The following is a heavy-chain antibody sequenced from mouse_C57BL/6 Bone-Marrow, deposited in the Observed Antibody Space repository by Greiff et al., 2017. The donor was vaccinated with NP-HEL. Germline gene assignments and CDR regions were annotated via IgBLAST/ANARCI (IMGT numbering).Heavy chain of an antibody. D-gene: IGHD1-1*01. V-gene: IGHV5-17*01. CDR3: AKDYYGSSYYAMDY. J-gene: IGHJ4*01. Sequence: VKLMESGGGLVKPGGSLKLSCAASGFTFSDYGMHWVRQAPEKGLEWVAYISSGSSTIYYADTVKGRFTISRDNAKNTLFLQMTSLRSEDTAMYYCAKDYYGSSYYAMDYWGQGTSVTVSS. CDR2: ISSGSSTI. CDR1: GFTFSDYG.